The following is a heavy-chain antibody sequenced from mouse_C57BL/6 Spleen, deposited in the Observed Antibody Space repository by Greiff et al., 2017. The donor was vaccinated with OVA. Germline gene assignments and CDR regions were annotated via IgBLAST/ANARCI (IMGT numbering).Heavy chain of an antibody. CDR2: INPSNGGT. Sequence: QVQLKQPGTELVKPGASVKLSCKASGYTFTSYWMHWVKQRPGQGLEWIGNINPSNGGTNYNEKFKSKATLTVDKSSSTAYMQLSSLTSEDSAVYYCARERRDVTTVDYWGKGTTLTVSS. D-gene: IGHD2-12*01. CDR1: GYTFTSYW. V-gene: IGHV1-53*01. CDR3: ARERRDVTTVDY. J-gene: IGHJ2*01.